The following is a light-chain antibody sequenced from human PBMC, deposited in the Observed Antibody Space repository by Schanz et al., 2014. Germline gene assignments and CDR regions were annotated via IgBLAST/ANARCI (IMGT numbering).Light chain of an antibody. J-gene: IGKJ4*01. Sequence: DIQMTQSPSSLSASVGDRVTITCQASQDISNYLNWYQQKPGKAPKLLIYDASNLETGVPSRFSGSGSGTDFTLSISSLQPEDFATYYCQQGDSFPLTFGGGTTVEIK. CDR3: QQGDSFPLT. CDR2: DAS. V-gene: IGKV1-33*01. CDR1: QDISNY.